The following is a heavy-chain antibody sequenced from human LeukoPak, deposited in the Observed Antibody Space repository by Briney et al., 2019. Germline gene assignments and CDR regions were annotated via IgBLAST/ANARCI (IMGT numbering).Heavy chain of an antibody. CDR3: ARVGARRQTFDY. Sequence: SVKVSCKASGYTFTSYDINWVRQAPGQGLEWMGGIIPIFGTANYAQKFQGRVTITADESTSTAYMELSRLRSDDTAVYYCARVGARRQTFDYWGQGTLVTVSS. CDR1: GYTFTSYD. CDR2: IIPIFGTA. D-gene: IGHD3-10*01. J-gene: IGHJ4*02. V-gene: IGHV1-69*13.